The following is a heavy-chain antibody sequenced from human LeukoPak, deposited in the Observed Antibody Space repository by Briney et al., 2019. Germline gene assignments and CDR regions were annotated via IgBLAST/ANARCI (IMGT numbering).Heavy chain of an antibody. CDR3: ARELGSGSYRARSSDAFDI. V-gene: IGHV3-30*04. CDR1: GFTFSSYA. D-gene: IGHD3-10*01. CDR2: ISYDGSNK. J-gene: IGHJ3*02. Sequence: RGSLRLSCAASGFTFSSYAMHWVRQAPGKGLEWVAVISYDGSNKYYADSVKGRFTISRDNSKNTLYLQMNSLRAEDTAVYYCARELGSGSYRARSSDAFDIWDQGTMVTVSS.